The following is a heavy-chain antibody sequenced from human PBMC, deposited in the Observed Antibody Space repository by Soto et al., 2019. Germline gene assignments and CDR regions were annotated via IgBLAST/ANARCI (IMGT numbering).Heavy chain of an antibody. D-gene: IGHD5-18*01. Sequence: ASVKVSCKVSGYTLTELSMHCVRQAPGKGLEWMGGFDPEDGETIYAQKFQGRVTMTEDTSTDTAYMELSSLRSEDTAVYYCATWVAMAPRAFDIWGQGTMVTVSS. CDR2: FDPEDGET. J-gene: IGHJ3*02. CDR1: GYTLTELS. CDR3: ATWVAMAPRAFDI. V-gene: IGHV1-24*01.